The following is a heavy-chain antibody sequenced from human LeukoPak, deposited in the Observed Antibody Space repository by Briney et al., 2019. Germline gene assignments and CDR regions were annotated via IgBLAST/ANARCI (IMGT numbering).Heavy chain of an antibody. J-gene: IGHJ4*02. CDR1: GDSITSSSFY. D-gene: IGHD5-24*01. CDR3: ARASMRMATAGLVDY. V-gene: IGHV4-39*01. Sequence: PSETLSLTCTVSGDSITSSSFYWDWIRQPPGKGLEWIGSIFYGGSTYYNPSLRSRVTISVDTSKNQFSLRLSSVTAADTAVYYCARASMRMATAGLVDYWGQGTLVTVSS. CDR2: IFYGGST.